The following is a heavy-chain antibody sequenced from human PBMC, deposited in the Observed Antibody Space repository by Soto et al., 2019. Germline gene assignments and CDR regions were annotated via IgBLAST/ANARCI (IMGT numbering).Heavy chain of an antibody. D-gene: IGHD2-8*01. CDR2: INSDGSTI. J-gene: IGHJ3*02. Sequence: SPGKGLVWVSHINSDGSTIVYADSVKGRFTISRDNAKSTLFLQMNSLRVEDTAVFYCARDRGYADSFDIWGLGTIVSVPS. V-gene: IGHV3-74*01. CDR3: ARDRGYADSFDI.